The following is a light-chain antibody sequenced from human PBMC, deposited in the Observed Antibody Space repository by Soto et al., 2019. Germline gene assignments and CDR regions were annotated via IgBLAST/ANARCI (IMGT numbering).Light chain of an antibody. CDR2: DDS. Sequence: SYELTQPPSVSVAPGQTARIPCGGNNIGSKRAHWYQQKPGQAPVLVVYDDSDRPSGIPERFSGSNSGNTATLTISRVEAGDEADYYCQVWDSTSDHPNWVFGGGTKL. J-gene: IGLJ3*02. CDR1: NIGSKR. V-gene: IGLV3-21*02. CDR3: QVWDSTSDHPNWV.